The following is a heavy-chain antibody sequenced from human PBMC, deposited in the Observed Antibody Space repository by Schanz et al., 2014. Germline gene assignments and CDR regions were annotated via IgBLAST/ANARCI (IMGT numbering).Heavy chain of an antibody. V-gene: IGHV1-18*04. D-gene: IGHD1-26*01. CDR3: ARDPYSASYFPSPPLYGLDV. Sequence: QVQLVQSGGEVKTPGASVKVSCKASGYTFTSYGISWVRQAPGQGLEWMGWINAENGNTNYAQNFQGRVTMTTDTSTSTAYMELRSLRSDDTAVFYCARDPYSASYFPSPPLYGLDVWGQGTTVTVSS. CDR1: GYTFTSYG. J-gene: IGHJ6*02. CDR2: INAENGNT.